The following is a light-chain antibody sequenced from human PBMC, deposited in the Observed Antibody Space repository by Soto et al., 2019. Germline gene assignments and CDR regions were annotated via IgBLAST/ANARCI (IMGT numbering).Light chain of an antibody. CDR1: QNIDNK. CDR3: QQRSNWPPLT. CDR2: DAS. Sequence: ETVMTQSPGPLSASSGKKPTLSCXXSQNIDNKLVWYQQKPGQAPRLLIYDASNRATGIPARFSGSGSGTDFTLTISSLEPEDFAVYYCQQRSNWPPLTFGGGTKVDIK. J-gene: IGKJ4*01. V-gene: IGKV3-11*01.